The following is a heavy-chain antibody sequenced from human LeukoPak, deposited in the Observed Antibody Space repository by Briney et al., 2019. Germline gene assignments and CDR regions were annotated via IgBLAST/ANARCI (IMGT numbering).Heavy chain of an antibody. Sequence: PSETLSLTCTVSGGSISSHYWKWIRQPPGKGLERIGYIYYSGSTYYNPSLKSRVTISVDTSKNQFSPKLSSVTAADTAVYYCARLRTGGFLDFWGQGTLVTVSS. CDR3: ARLRTGGFLDF. CDR1: GGSISSHY. J-gene: IGHJ4*02. D-gene: IGHD1-14*01. CDR2: IYYSGST. V-gene: IGHV4-59*08.